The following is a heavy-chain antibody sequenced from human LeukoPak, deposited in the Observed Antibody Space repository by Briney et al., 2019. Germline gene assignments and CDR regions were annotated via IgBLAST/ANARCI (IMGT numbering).Heavy chain of an antibody. V-gene: IGHV3-48*03. J-gene: IGHJ4*02. CDR2: ISSGANTI. D-gene: IGHD5-24*01. Sequence: GGSLRLSCAASGFTFSNYEMNWVRQAPGKGLEWVSYISSGANTIYYADSVKGRFTISRDNAKNSLSLQMNSLRAEDTAVYYCARDLLRQPMATINPFDYWGQGTLVSVSS. CDR1: GFTFSNYE. CDR3: ARDLLRQPMATINPFDY.